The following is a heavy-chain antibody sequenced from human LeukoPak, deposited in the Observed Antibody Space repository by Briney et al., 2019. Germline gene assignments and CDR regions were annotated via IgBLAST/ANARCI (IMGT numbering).Heavy chain of an antibody. CDR3: ATDRGY. J-gene: IGHJ4*02. D-gene: IGHD3-10*01. V-gene: IGHV1-24*01. CDR1: GYTLTELS. CDR2: FDPEDSKT. Sequence: ASVKVSCKVSGYTLTELSMHWVRQAPGKGLEWMGGFDPEDSKTVYAQKFQGRVTMTEDTSTDIAYMELSSPRSEDTAVFYCATDRGYWGQGTLVTVSS.